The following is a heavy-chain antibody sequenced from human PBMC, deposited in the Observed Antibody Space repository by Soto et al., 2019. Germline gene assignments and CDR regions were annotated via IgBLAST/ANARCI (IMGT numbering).Heavy chain of an antibody. CDR3: ARDPAP. CDR2: AHHSGRT. CDR1: GGSMSSSNW. J-gene: IGHJ5*02. Sequence: PSETLSLTCTVSGGSMSSSNWWNWVRQPPGKGLEWIGEAHHSGRTNYNPSLKSRVTISVDASKNQFSLKLTSVTAADTAVYYCARDPAPWGQGTLVTVS. V-gene: IGHV4-4*02.